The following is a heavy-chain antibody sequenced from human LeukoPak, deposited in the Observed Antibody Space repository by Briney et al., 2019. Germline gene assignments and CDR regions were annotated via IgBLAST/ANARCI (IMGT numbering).Heavy chain of an antibody. CDR3: ARHVVVTAIPDYFDH. CDR1: GGSISSSSYY. J-gene: IGHJ4*02. D-gene: IGHD2-21*02. Sequence: SETLSLTCTVSGGSISSSSYYWGWIRQPPGKGLEWIGSIYYSGSTYYNPSLKSRVTISVDTSKNQFSLKLSSVTAADTAVYYCARHVVVTAIPDYFDHWGQGTLVTVSS. CDR2: IYYSGST. V-gene: IGHV4-39*01.